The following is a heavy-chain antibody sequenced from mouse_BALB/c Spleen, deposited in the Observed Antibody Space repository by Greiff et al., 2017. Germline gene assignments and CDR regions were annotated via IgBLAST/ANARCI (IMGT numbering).Heavy chain of an antibody. D-gene: IGHD2-4*01. J-gene: IGHJ2*01. V-gene: IGHV2-9*02. CDR2: IWAGGST. CDR3: AREALYYDLPFDY. Sequence: VHLVESGPGLVAPSQSLSITCTVSGFSLTSYGVHWVRQPPGKGLEWLGVIWAGGSTNYNSALMSRLSISKDNSKSQVFLKMNSLQTDDTAMYYCAREALYYDLPFDYWGQGTTLTVSS. CDR1: GFSLTSYG.